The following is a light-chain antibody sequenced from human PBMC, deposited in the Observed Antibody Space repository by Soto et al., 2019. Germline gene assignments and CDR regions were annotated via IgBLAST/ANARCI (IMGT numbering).Light chain of an antibody. Sequence: DIVFTQSPATLSLSPGERATLSCSASPSVTNFLAWYQQKPGQAPRLLIYGAFNRATGIPARFSGSGSGTDFTLTISSLEPEDFAVYYCQQRNIWPPVTFGQGTRLEIK. CDR2: GAF. J-gene: IGKJ5*01. V-gene: IGKV3-11*01. CDR1: PSVTNF. CDR3: QQRNIWPPVT.